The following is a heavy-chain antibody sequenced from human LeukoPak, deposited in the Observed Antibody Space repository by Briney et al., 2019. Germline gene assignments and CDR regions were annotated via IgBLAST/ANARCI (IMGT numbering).Heavy chain of an antibody. Sequence: ASVKVSCKASGYMFTTYYVAWVRQAPEQGLEWMGIINPSSDFATYTQKFQGRVTMTRDMSTRTFYMELSSLTSEDTAIYYCARRDIGIADPFDFWGQGTMVTVSS. CDR1: GYMFTTYY. J-gene: IGHJ3*01. V-gene: IGHV1-46*01. CDR2: INPSSDFA. D-gene: IGHD3-10*01. CDR3: ARRDIGIADPFDF.